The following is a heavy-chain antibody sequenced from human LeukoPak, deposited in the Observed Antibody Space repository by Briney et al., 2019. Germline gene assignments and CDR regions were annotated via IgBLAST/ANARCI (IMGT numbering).Heavy chain of an antibody. CDR3: ARAGGYYYDSSGYYFDY. V-gene: IGHV1-18*01. D-gene: IGHD3-22*01. J-gene: IGHJ4*02. CDR1: GYTFTSYG. CDR2: ISAYNGNT. Sequence: ASVKVSCKASGYTFTSYGISWVRQAPGQGLEWMGWISAYNGNTNYAQKLQGRVTMTTDASTSTACMELRSLRSDDTAVYYCARAGGYYYDSSGYYFDYWGQGTLVTVSS.